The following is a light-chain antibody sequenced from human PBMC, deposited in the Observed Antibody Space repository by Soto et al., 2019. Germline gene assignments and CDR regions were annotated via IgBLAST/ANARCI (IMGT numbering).Light chain of an antibody. CDR2: TAS. Sequence: DIQLTQSPSFLSASVGDRVTITCRASQGISSYLAWYQQKPGKAPKLLISTASTLQSGVPSRFSGSGSGTEFTLTISSLQPDDFATYYCQHYKMYSPWTFGQGTKVDIK. V-gene: IGKV1-9*01. CDR1: QGISSY. CDR3: QHYKMYSPWT. J-gene: IGKJ1*01.